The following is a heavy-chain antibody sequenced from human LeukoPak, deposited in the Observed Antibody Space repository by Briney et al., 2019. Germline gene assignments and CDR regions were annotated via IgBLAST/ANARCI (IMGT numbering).Heavy chain of an antibody. CDR2: MYTSGST. Sequence: SQTLSLTCTVSGGSISSGSYYWSSIRQPAGQVLEYIGRMYTSGSTNYNPSLKSRVTISVDTSRNQLSLKLSSVTAADTAVYYCAREDGYNFDDAFDIWGQGTMVTVSS. V-gene: IGHV4-61*02. D-gene: IGHD5-24*01. CDR3: AREDGYNFDDAFDI. J-gene: IGHJ3*02. CDR1: GGSISSGSYY.